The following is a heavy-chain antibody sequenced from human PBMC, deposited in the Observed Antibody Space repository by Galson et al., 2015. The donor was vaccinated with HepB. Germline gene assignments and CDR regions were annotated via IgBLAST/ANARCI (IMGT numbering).Heavy chain of an antibody. D-gene: IGHD3-22*01. Sequence: SLRLSCAASGFTFGIYWMHWVRQPPGRGPVWVSHINPDGTNVRYADSVKGRFTISRDNAKNTLYLQMNSLRDEDTAEYYCLHDSDGPDYWGQGTMVTVSS. CDR3: LHDSDGPDY. CDR2: INPDGTNV. V-gene: IGHV3-74*01. CDR1: GFTFGIYW. J-gene: IGHJ4*02.